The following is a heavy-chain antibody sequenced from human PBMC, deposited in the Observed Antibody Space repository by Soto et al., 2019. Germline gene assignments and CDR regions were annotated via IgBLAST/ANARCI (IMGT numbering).Heavy chain of an antibody. J-gene: IGHJ4*02. CDR1: GFPFSAEA. CDR3: ARDYSSGWCLDY. CDR2: ISYDGNNK. D-gene: IGHD6-13*01. Sequence: QVQLVESGGGVVQPGNSLRLSCAGSGFPFSAEAMHWVRQAPGKGLEWEAAISYDGNNKNHADSVKGRFTVSRDNSKNTLYLQIYSLRPEDTAVYYCARDYSSGWCLDYWGQGSLVTVSS. V-gene: IGHV3-30-3*01.